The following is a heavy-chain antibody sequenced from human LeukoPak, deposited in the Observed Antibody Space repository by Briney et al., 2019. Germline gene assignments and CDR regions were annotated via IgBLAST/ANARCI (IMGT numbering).Heavy chain of an antibody. CDR1: GGSISSYY. D-gene: IGHD3-9*01. J-gene: IGHJ4*02. Sequence: SETLSLTCTVSGGSISSYYWSWVRQPAGKGLEWIGRIYTSGSTNYNPSLKSRVTISVDTSKNQFSLKLSSVTAADTAVYYCAREAVDILTGYYLFDYWGQGTLVTVSS. CDR3: AREAVDILTGYYLFDY. CDR2: IYTSGST. V-gene: IGHV4-4*07.